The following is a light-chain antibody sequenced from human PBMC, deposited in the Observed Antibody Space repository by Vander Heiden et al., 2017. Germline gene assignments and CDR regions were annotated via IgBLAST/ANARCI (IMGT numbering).Light chain of an antibody. CDR1: QSLLHSNGYNY. J-gene: IGKJ1*01. CDR2: LGS. Sequence: DIVMTQSPLSLPVTHGEPASISCRSSQSLLHSNGYNYLDWYLQKPGQSPQLLIYLGSNRASGVPDRFSGSGSGTDFTLKISRVEAEDVGVYYCMQALQTTWTFGQGTKVEIK. CDR3: MQALQTTWT. V-gene: IGKV2-28*01.